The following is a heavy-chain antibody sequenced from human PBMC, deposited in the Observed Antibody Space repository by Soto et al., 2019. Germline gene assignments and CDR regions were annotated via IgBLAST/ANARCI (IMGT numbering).Heavy chain of an antibody. CDR3: TRERSLVSFLFDY. J-gene: IGHJ4*02. V-gene: IGHV3-23*01. CDR2: ISGSGRGSSP. D-gene: IGHD3-16*01. CDR1: GCNFGNYA. Sequence: GSLRLSCVESGCNFGNYAVAWVRQAPGNGLEGVSSISGSGRGSSPYYADSVQGRFTISRDHSKNIVSLQMDSRRVDDTAVYYCTRERSLVSFLFDYWGPGTLVTVSS.